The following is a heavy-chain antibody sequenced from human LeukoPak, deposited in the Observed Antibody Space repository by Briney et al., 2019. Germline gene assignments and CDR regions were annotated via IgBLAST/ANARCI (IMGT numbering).Heavy chain of an antibody. CDR3: ARGFLPIITMIVVVITSNYYYYMDV. CDR1: GYTFTGYY. D-gene: IGHD3-22*01. V-gene: IGHV1-2*02. CDR2: INPNMAGT. J-gene: IGHJ6*03. Sequence: GASVKVSWQPSGYTFTGYYMHWVRQAPGEGLGWMGWINPNMAGTNYAQKWQGRVTMTRETSISTAYMELSRLRSDDTAVYYCARGFLPIITMIVVVITSNYYYYMDVWGKGTTVTIS.